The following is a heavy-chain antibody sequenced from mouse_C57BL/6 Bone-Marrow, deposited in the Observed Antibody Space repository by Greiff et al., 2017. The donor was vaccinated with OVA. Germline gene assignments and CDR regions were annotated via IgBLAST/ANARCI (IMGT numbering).Heavy chain of an antibody. CDR2: IYPRSGNT. Sequence: QVQLQQPGAELVMPGASVKLSCKASGYTFTSYGISWVKQRTGQGLEWIGEIYPRSGNTYYNEKFKGKATLTADKSSSTAYMELRSLTSEDSAVYFCARTEKFTTVVATRYFDYWGQGTTLTVSS. CDR3: ARTEKFTTVVATRYFDY. CDR1: GYTFTSYG. D-gene: IGHD1-1*01. J-gene: IGHJ2*01. V-gene: IGHV1-81*01.